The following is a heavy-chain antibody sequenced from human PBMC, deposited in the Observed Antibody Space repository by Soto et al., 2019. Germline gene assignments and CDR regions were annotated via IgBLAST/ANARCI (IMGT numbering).Heavy chain of an antibody. CDR1: GFTFSSYS. CDR2: ISSSSSYI. V-gene: IGHV3-21*01. J-gene: IGHJ5*02. CDR3: ARDKDIVVVPAENGFDP. Sequence: EVQLVESGGGLVKPGGSLRLFCAASGFTFSSYSMNWVRQAPGKGLEWVSSISSSSSYIYYADSVKGRFTISRDNAKNSLYLQMNSLRAEDTAVYYCARDKDIVVVPAENGFDPWGQGTLVTVSS. D-gene: IGHD2-2*01.